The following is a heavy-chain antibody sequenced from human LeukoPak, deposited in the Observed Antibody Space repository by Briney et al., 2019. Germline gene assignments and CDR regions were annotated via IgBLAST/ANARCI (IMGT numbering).Heavy chain of an antibody. V-gene: IGHV4-39*01. CDR2: IQYSGST. CDR3: ARHGPRLRSFDSLLYFDT. J-gene: IGHJ4*02. CDR1: GGSITSSLYY. D-gene: IGHD3-9*01. Sequence: SETLSLTCTVSGGSITSSLYYWAWIRQTPGEGLEWIGTIQYSGSTYYNPSLRSRVTISADTSNNQFSLRLNSVTAADTAVYYCARHGPRLRSFDSLLYFDTWGQGTPGTVSS.